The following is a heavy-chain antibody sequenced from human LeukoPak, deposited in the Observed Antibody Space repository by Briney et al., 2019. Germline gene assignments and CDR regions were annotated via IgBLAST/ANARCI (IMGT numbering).Heavy chain of an antibody. J-gene: IGHJ4*02. D-gene: IGHD3-22*01. Sequence: GGSLRLSCAASGFTFSGYWMHWVRQAPGKGLEWVSAISGSGGSTYYADSVKGRFTISRDNSKNTLYLQMNSLRAEDTAVYYCAKDWYYYDSSGYYPFDYWGQGTLVTVSS. CDR1: GFTFSGYW. V-gene: IGHV3-23*01. CDR3: AKDWYYYDSSGYYPFDY. CDR2: ISGSGGST.